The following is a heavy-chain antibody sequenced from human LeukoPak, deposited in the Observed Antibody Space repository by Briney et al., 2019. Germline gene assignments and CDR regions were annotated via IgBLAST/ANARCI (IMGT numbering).Heavy chain of an antibody. V-gene: IGHV4-34*01. CDR2: INHSGST. Sequence: SETLSLTCAVYGGSFSGYYWSWIRQPPGKGLEWIGEINHSGSTNYNPSLKSRVTISVDTSKNQFSLKLSSVTAADTAVYYCARGYWGYSSSYDYWGQGTLVTVSS. D-gene: IGHD6-13*01. J-gene: IGHJ4*02. CDR1: GGSFSGYY. CDR3: ARGYWGYSSSYDY.